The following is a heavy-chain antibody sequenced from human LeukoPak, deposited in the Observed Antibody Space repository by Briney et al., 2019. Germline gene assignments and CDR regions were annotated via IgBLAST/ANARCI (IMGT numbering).Heavy chain of an antibody. J-gene: IGHJ4*02. Sequence: GGSLRLSCAASGFTFDDYAMHWVRQAPGKGLEWVSGISWNSGSIGYADSVKGRFTISRDNAKNSLYLQMNSLRAEDTAVYYCAKDTHDSSGLWGQGTLVTVSS. CDR2: ISWNSGSI. CDR1: GFTFDDYA. D-gene: IGHD3-22*01. CDR3: AKDTHDSSGL. V-gene: IGHV3-9*01.